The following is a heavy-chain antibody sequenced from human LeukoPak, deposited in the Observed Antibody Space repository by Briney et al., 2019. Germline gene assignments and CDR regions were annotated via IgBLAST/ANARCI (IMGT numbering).Heavy chain of an antibody. J-gene: IGHJ4*02. D-gene: IGHD1-26*01. CDR2: ISWNSGSI. Sequence: PGRSLRLSCAASGFTFDDYAMHWVRQAPGKGLEWVSGISWNSGSIGYADSVKGRFTISRDNAKNSLYLQMNSLRAEDTALYYCAKDREWELASHVFDYWGQGTLVTVSS. CDR1: GFTFDDYA. V-gene: IGHV3-9*01. CDR3: AKDREWELASHVFDY.